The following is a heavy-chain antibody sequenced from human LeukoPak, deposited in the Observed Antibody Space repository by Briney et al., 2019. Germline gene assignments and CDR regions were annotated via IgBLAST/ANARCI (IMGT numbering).Heavy chain of an antibody. D-gene: IGHD3-22*01. CDR1: GYTFTGYY. V-gene: IGHV1-2*02. CDR3: ARDLYYYDSSGYAPLN. CDR2: INPNSGGT. J-gene: IGHJ4*02. Sequence: ASVKVSCKASGYTFTGYYMHWVRQAPGQGLEWMGRINPNSGGTNYAQKFQGRVTMTRDTSISTAYMELSRLRSDDTAVYYCARDLYYYDSSGYAPLNWGQGTLVTVSS.